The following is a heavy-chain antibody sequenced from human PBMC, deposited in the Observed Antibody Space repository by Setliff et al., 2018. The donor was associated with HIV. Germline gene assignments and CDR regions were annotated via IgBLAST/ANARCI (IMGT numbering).Heavy chain of an antibody. D-gene: IGHD2-8*01. J-gene: IGHJ6*02. CDR3: ARPYTVWVYGMDV. CDR1: GISFGNHW. V-gene: IGHV3-74*01. Sequence: GESLKISCGASGISFGNHWMYWVRRAPGKGLVWVSRINADGSITDYADSVKGRFTISRDNAKNTLYMQMNSLRAEDTAVYYCARPYTVWVYGMDVWGQGTTVTVSS. CDR2: INADGSIT.